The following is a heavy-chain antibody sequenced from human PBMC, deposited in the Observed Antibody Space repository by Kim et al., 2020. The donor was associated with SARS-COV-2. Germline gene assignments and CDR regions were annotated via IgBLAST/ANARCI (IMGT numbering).Heavy chain of an antibody. J-gene: IGHJ6*02. D-gene: IGHD2-15*01. V-gene: IGHV3-30*18. CDR3: AKDVQDLGYYYGMDV. CDR2: ISFDSSNK. Sequence: GGSLRLSCTASGFLFSNCGMHWVRQAPGKGLECVAVISFDSSNKYYADSVKGRFTLSRDNSKNTVYLQMNSLRSEDTAVYYCAKDVQDLGYYYGMDVWG. CDR1: GFLFSNCG.